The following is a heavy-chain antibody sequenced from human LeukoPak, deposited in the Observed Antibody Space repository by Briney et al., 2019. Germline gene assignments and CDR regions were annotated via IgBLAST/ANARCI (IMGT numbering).Heavy chain of an antibody. Sequence: AGGSLRLSCAASGFTFSSYGMHWVRQAPGKGLEWVAVIWYDGSNKYYADSVKGRFTISRDNSKNTLYLQMNSLRAEDTAVYYCARDGGAYGDYVSWSYYFDYWGQGTLVTVSS. CDR3: ARDGGAYGDYVSWSYYFDY. D-gene: IGHD4-17*01. CDR1: GFTFSSYG. CDR2: IWYDGSNK. V-gene: IGHV3-33*01. J-gene: IGHJ4*02.